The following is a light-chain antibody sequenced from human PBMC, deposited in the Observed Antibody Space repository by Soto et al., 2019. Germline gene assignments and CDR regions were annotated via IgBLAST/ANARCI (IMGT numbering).Light chain of an antibody. CDR3: SSYAGSNNPYV. Sequence: QSVLTQPPSASGSPGQSVTISCTGTSSDVGGYNYVSWYQRHPGEAPKLMIYEVSKRPSGVPDRFSGSKSGNTASLTVFWLQAEDEADYYCSSYAGSNNPYVFGTGTKVTVL. CDR2: EVS. CDR1: SSDVGGYNY. V-gene: IGLV2-8*01. J-gene: IGLJ1*01.